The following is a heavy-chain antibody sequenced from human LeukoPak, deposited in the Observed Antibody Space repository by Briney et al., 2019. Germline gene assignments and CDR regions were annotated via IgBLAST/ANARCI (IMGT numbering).Heavy chain of an antibody. V-gene: IGHV4-30-2*01. J-gene: IGHJ4*02. D-gene: IGHD3-9*01. CDR3: ARGSYYDILTGYYGAYYFDY. Sequence: SETLSLTCAVSGGSISSGGYSWSWIRQPPEKGLEWIGYIYHSGSTYYNPSLKSRVTISVDRSKNQFSLKLSSVTAADTAVYYCARGSYYDILTGYYGAYYFDYWGQGTLVTVSS. CDR2: IYHSGST. CDR1: GGSISSGGYS.